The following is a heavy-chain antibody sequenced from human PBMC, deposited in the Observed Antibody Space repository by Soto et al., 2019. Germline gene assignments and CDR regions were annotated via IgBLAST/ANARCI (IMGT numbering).Heavy chain of an antibody. CDR2: INAGNGNT. V-gene: IGHV1-3*01. CDR1: GYTFTSYA. D-gene: IGHD2-2*01. J-gene: IGHJ6*03. Sequence: ASVKVSCKASGYTFTSYAMHWVRQAPGQRLEWMGWINAGNGNTKYSQKFQGRVTITRDTSASTAYMELSSLRSEDTAVYYCARWAGGYQLLLDYYYMDVWGKGTTVTVSS. CDR3: ARWAGGYQLLLDYYYMDV.